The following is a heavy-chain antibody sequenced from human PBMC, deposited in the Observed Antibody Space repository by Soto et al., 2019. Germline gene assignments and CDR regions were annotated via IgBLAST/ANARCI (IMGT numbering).Heavy chain of an antibody. V-gene: IGHV3-30-3*01. Sequence: QVQLVESGGGVVQPGRSLRLSCAASGFTFSSYAMHWVRQAPGKGLEWVAVISYDGSNKYYADSVKGRFTISRDNSKNTLYLQMNSLRAEDTAVYYCARESGSYGFVPWGQGTLVTVSS. D-gene: IGHD1-26*01. CDR3: ARESGSYGFVP. J-gene: IGHJ5*02. CDR1: GFTFSSYA. CDR2: ISYDGSNK.